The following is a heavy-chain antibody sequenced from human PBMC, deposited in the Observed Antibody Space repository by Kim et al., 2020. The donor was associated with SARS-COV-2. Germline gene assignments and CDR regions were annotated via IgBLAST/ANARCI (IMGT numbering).Heavy chain of an antibody. J-gene: IGHJ3*02. CDR3: ATKLLWFGEFVDAFDI. CDR2: IYYSGST. CDR1: GGSISSYY. Sequence: SETLSLTCTVSGGSISSYYWSWIRQPPGKGLEWIGYIYYSGSTNYNPSLKSRVTISVDTSKNQFSLKLSSVTAADTAVYYCATKLLWFGEFVDAFDIWGQGTMVTVSS. V-gene: IGHV4-59*01. D-gene: IGHD3-10*01.